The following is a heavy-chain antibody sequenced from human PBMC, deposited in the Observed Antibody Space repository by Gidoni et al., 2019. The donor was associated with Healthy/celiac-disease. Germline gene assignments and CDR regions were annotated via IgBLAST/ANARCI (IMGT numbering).Heavy chain of an antibody. V-gene: IGHV3-23*01. CDR2: ISGSGGST. CDR3: AKGDLDGNFQH. J-gene: IGHJ1*01. CDR1: GFTFSSYA. Sequence: EVQLLESGGGLVQPVGSLRLSCAASGFTFSSYAMSWVRQAPGKGLEWVSAISGSGGSTYYADSVKGRFTISRDNSKNTLYLQMNSLRAEETAVYYCAKGDLDGNFQHWGQGTLVTVSS.